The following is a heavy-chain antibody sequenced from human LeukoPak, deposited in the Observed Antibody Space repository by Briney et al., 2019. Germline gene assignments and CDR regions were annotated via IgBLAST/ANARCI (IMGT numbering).Heavy chain of an antibody. Sequence: GRSLRLSCAASGFTFSSYGMHWVRQAPGKGLEWVAVISYDGGNKYYADSVKGQFTISRDNSKNTLYLQMNSLRAEDTAVYYCAKRAPKEYYPMFDPWGQGTLVTVSS. D-gene: IGHD3-10*01. CDR1: GFTFSSYG. J-gene: IGHJ5*02. V-gene: IGHV3-30*18. CDR2: ISYDGGNK. CDR3: AKRAPKEYYPMFDP.